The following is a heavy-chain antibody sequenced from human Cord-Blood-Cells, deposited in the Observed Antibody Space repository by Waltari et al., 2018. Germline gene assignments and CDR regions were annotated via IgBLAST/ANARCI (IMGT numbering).Heavy chain of an antibody. CDR1: GGSISSSSYY. CDR3: ARPLSTGEGAFDI. Sequence: QLQLQESGPGLVKPSETLSLTCTVSGGSISSSSYYWGWIRQPPGKGLEWIGSIYYSGSTYYNPSLKSRVTISVDTSKNQFSLKLSSVTAADTAVYYCARPLSTGEGAFDIWGQGTMVTVSS. CDR2: IYYSGST. V-gene: IGHV4-39*01. J-gene: IGHJ3*02. D-gene: IGHD7-27*01.